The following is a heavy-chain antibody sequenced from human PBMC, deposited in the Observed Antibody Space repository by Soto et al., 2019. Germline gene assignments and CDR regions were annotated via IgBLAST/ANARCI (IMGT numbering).Heavy chain of an antibody. Sequence: QVQLQQWGAGLLKPSETLSHTCAVYGGSFSGYYWSWIRQPPGKGLEWIGEINHSGSTNYNPSLKSRVTISVDTSKNQFSLKLSSVTAADTAVYYCARARDAFDIWGQGTMVTVSS. J-gene: IGHJ3*02. CDR1: GGSFSGYY. CDR3: ARARDAFDI. V-gene: IGHV4-34*01. CDR2: INHSGST.